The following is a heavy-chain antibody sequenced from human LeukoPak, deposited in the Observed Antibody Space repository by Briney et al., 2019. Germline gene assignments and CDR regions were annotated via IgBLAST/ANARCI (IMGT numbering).Heavy chain of an antibody. CDR2: IWYDGSNK. J-gene: IGHJ4*02. CDR1: GFTFSSYG. D-gene: IGHD2-15*01. Sequence: PGGSLRLSCAASGFTFSSYGMHWVRQAPGKGLEWVAVIWYDGSNKYYADSVKGRFTISRDNSKTTLYLQMNSLRAEDTAVYYCARGSLAGSAAALDYWGQGTLVTVSS. CDR3: ARGSLAGSAAALDY. V-gene: IGHV3-33*01.